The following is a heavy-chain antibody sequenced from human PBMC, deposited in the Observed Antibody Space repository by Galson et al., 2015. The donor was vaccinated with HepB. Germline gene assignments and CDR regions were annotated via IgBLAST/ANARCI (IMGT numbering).Heavy chain of an antibody. V-gene: IGHV3-64*01. CDR3: ARVTNWGLFDY. CDR2: ISNDGGST. J-gene: IGHJ4*02. D-gene: IGHD7-27*01. CDR1: GFTFRDYA. Sequence: SLRLSCAASGFTFRDYAMHWVRQAPGKGLEYVSGISNDGGSTHYANSVKGRFTVSRDNSKNTLYLQMGSLRTEDMAVYYCARVTNWGLFDYWGQGTLVTVSS.